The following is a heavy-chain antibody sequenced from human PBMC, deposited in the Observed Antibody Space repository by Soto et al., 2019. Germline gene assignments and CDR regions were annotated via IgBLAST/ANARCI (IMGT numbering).Heavy chain of an antibody. Sequence: QVQLQESGPGLVKPSQTLSLTCTVSGGSISSGDYYWSWIRQPPGKGLEWIGYIYYSGSTYYNPSLKSRVTTSVATRKNHLPLKLSSVTAADTAVYYCARVGSSSCWGCFGYWGQGTLVTVSS. CDR2: IYYSGST. D-gene: IGHD6-6*01. V-gene: IGHV4-30-4*01. CDR1: GGSISSGDYY. CDR3: ARVGSSSCWGCFGY. J-gene: IGHJ4*02.